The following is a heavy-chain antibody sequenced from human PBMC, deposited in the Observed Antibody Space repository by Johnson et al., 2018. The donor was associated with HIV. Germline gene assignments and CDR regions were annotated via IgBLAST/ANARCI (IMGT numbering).Heavy chain of an antibody. V-gene: IGHV3-30*02. CDR2: IRYDGDNK. CDR1: GFTFSYYG. D-gene: IGHD6-13*01. Sequence: MQLVESGGGVVQPGGSLRLSCAAFGFTFSYYGMHWVRQAPGKGLEWVAFIRYDGDNKYYGDSVKGRFTISRDNSKDTLYLQMNGLRPEDTAVYYCAKDEAQTLASAGRDAFDFWGQGTAVTV. J-gene: IGHJ3*01. CDR3: AKDEAQTLASAGRDAFDF.